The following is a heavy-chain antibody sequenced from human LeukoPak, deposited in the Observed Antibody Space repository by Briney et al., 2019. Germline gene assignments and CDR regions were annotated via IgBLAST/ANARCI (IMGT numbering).Heavy chain of an antibody. CDR2: ISGSGGST. J-gene: IGHJ4*02. CDR1: GFTFSSYA. CDR3: ARVRTNYDILTGYSYYFDY. Sequence: GGSLRLSCAASGFTFSSYAMSWVRQAPGKGLEWVSAISGSGGSTYYADSVKGRFTISRDNSKNTLYLQMNSPRAEDTAVYYCARVRTNYDILTGYSYYFDYWGQGTLVTVSS. V-gene: IGHV3-23*01. D-gene: IGHD3-9*01.